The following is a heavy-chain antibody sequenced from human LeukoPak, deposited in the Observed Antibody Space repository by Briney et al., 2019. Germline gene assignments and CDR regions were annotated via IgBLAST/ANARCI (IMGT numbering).Heavy chain of an antibody. J-gene: IGHJ4*02. CDR1: GYTFTGYY. V-gene: IGHV1-46*01. CDR2: INPSGGST. Sequence: VASVKVSCKASGYTFTGYYMHWVRQAPGQGLEWMGIINPSGGSTSYAQKFQGRVTMTRDTSTSTVYMELSSLRSEDTAVYYCAREDYPHHQYYYDSSGYSQGHLDYWGQGTLVTVSS. CDR3: AREDYPHHQYYYDSSGYSQGHLDY. D-gene: IGHD3-22*01.